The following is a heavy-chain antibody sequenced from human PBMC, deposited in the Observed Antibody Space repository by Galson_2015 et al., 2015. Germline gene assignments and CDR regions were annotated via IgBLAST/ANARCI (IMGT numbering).Heavy chain of an antibody. CDR1: GYTFTSYG. V-gene: IGHV1-18*01. CDR2: ISAYNGNT. J-gene: IGHJ3*02. D-gene: IGHD1-26*01. Sequence: SVKVSCKASGYTFTSYGISWVRQAPGQGLEWMGWISAYNGNTNYAQKLQGRVTMTTDTSTSTAYMELRSLRSDDTAVYYCARDFTRGATKGAFDIWGQGTMVTVSS. CDR3: ARDFTRGATKGAFDI.